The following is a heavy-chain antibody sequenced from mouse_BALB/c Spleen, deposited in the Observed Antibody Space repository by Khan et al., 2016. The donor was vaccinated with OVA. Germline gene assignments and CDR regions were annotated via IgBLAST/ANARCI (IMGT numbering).Heavy chain of an antibody. V-gene: IGHV1-7*01. Sequence: QVQLKESGAELAKPGASVKMSCKASGYTFTTYWMHWVKQRPGQGLEWIGYIDPSTGYTAYNQKFKDKATLTTDKSSSTAYMQLSSLPSEDSAGYYCARRGLDGICAYWSRGTLDTVSA. J-gene: IGHJ3*01. CDR1: GYTFTTYW. D-gene: IGHD2-1*01. CDR2: IDPSTGYT. CDR3: ARRGLDGICAY.